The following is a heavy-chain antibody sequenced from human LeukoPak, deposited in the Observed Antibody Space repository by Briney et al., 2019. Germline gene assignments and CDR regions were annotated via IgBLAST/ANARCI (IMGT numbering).Heavy chain of an antibody. CDR3: AKEDSSGYYEIDY. J-gene: IGHJ4*02. D-gene: IGHD3-22*01. CDR2: IWYDGSNK. Sequence: GGSLRLSCAASGFTFSSYGMHWVRQAPGKGLEWVAVIWYDGSNKYYADSVKGRFTISRDNSKNTLYLQMNSLRAEDTAVYYCAKEDSSGYYEIDYWGQGTLVTVSS. CDR1: GFTFSSYG. V-gene: IGHV3-33*06.